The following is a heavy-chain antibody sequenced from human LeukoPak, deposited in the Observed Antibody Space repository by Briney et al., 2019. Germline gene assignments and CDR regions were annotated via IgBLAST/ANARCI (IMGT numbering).Heavy chain of an antibody. J-gene: IGHJ5*02. CDR1: GFTFSNYA. Sequence: GGSLRLSCAASGFTFSNYAMSWVRQAPGQGLEWVSAISTGGSDTYYADSVKGRFTISRDNSKNTLYLQMNSLRAEDTAVYYCARDPSTVTTFWFDPWGQGTLVTVSS. D-gene: IGHD4-17*01. CDR3: ARDPSTVTTFWFDP. V-gene: IGHV3-23*01. CDR2: ISTGGSDT.